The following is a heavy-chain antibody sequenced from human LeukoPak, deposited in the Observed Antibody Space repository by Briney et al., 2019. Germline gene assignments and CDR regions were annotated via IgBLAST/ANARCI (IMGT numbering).Heavy chain of an antibody. CDR2: VSGSAGRT. CDR1: GFTFSSFA. D-gene: IGHD2-8*02. J-gene: IGHJ6*03. Sequence: GGSLRLSCAASGFTFSSFAMTWVRQAPGKGLEWVPTVSGSAGRTDYADSVKGRFTISRDNLKNTLYLQMNGLRAEDTAVYYCAKNRGHCVDGVCHNYYYMDVWGRGTTVTVSS. V-gene: IGHV3-23*01. CDR3: AKNRGHCVDGVCHNYYYMDV.